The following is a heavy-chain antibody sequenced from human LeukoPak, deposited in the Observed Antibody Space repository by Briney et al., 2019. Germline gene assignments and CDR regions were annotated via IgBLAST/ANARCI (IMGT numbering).Heavy chain of an antibody. Sequence: GGSLRLSCAASGFTFMNYWMSWVRQAPGKALEGVANINQDGSEKYYVDSVKGRFSCTRDNAKDSLYLQLNSLRAEDTAVYYCARDATRGGDFDYWGQGTLVTVSS. CDR3: ARDATRGGDFDY. CDR2: INQDGSEK. CDR1: GFTFMNYW. D-gene: IGHD3-16*01. V-gene: IGHV3-7*01. J-gene: IGHJ4*02.